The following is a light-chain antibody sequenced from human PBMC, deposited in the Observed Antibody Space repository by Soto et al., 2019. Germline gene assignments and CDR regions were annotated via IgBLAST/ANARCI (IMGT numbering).Light chain of an antibody. J-gene: IGKJ4*01. CDR1: QSISNY. CDR3: QQSYSTPT. V-gene: IGKV1-39*01. CDR2: AAS. Sequence: DIQMTQSPSSLSASVGDRVTITCRASQSISNYLNWYQHKPGKAPKLLIYAASSLQSGVPSRFSGSGSGTDFTLTISSLRPEDFVTYYCQQSYSTPTFGGGTKVEIK.